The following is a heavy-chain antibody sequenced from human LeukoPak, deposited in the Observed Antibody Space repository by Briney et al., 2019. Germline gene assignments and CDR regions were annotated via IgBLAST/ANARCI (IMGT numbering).Heavy chain of an antibody. Sequence: PSETPSLTCTVSGGSISSYYWSWIRQPPGKGLEWIGYIYYSGSTNYNPSLKSRVTISVDTSKNQFSLKLSSVTAADTAVYYCARLLNYYDSSGYYYEVFDYWGQGTLVTVSS. J-gene: IGHJ4*02. V-gene: IGHV4-59*08. CDR1: GGSISSYY. CDR3: ARLLNYYDSSGYYYEVFDY. CDR2: IYYSGST. D-gene: IGHD3-22*01.